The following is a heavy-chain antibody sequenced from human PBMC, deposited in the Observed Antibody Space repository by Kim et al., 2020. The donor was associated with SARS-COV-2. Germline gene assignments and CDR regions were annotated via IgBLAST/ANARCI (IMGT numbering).Heavy chain of an antibody. Sequence: GGSLRLSCAASGFTFNSFGMHWVRQAPGKGLEWVATITYDGSNKHYADSVKGRFTISRDDSRNTLNLQMDRLRAEDTGFYYCARDVSGVVVTASGFDYGG. CDR2: ITYDGSNK. D-gene: IGHD2-21*02. J-gene: IGHJ4*01. CDR3: ARDVSGVVVTASGFDY. CDR1: GFTFNSFG. V-gene: IGHV3-30*03.